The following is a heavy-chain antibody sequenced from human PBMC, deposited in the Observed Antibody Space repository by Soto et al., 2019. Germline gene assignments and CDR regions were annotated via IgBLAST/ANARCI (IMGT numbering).Heavy chain of an antibody. CDR2: IKSKTDGGTT. V-gene: IGHV3-15*07. CDR1: GFTFSNAW. J-gene: IGHJ4*02. CDR3: TTDLNWRYFDWWGDKQEY. Sequence: EVQLVESGGGLVKPGGSLRLSCAASGFTFSNAWMNWVRQAPGKGLEWVGRIKSKTDGGTTDYAAPVKGRFTISRDDSKNTLYLQMNSLKTEDTAVYYCTTDLNWRYFDWWGDKQEYWGQGTLVTVSS. D-gene: IGHD3-9*01.